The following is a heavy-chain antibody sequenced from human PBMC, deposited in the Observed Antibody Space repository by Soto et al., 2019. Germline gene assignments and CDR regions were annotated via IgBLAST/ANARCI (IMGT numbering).Heavy chain of an antibody. Sequence: EVQLLESGGGLVQPGGSLRLSCAASGFTFSNFAMSWVRQAPGKGLEWVSSITSSSDRTYYAASVKGRFTISRDNSKNTLFLQMNSLRAEDTALYYCAEGGFYDGFDYRGQGTLVTVSS. CDR3: AEGGFYDGFDY. CDR1: GFTFSNFA. CDR2: ITSSSDRT. D-gene: IGHD5-12*01. V-gene: IGHV3-23*01. J-gene: IGHJ4*02.